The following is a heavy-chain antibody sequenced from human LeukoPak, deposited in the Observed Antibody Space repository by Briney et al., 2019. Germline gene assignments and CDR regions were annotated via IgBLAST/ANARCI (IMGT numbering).Heavy chain of an antibody. CDR2: VSYSGRT. J-gene: IGHJ4*02. CDR3: ARHERGAENLDY. D-gene: IGHD1-1*01. Sequence: PSETLSLTCTVSGASISNYYWSWIRQPPGKGLECIGYVSYSGRTNHNPSPKSRVTISADTSKNQFSLKLTSVTAADTAVYYCARHERGAENLDYWGQGTLVTASS. CDR1: GASISNYY. V-gene: IGHV4-59*08.